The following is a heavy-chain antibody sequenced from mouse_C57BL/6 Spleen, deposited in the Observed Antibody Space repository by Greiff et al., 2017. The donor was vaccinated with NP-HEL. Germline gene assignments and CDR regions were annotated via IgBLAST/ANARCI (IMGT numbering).Heavy chain of an antibody. J-gene: IGHJ2*01. D-gene: IGHD1-1*01. CDR3: ARERILVITTVVFDY. CDR1: GYTFTDHT. CDR2: IYPRDGST. Sequence: QVQLQQSDAELVKPGASVKISCKVSGYTFTDHTIHWMKQRPEQGLEWIGYIYPRDGSTKYNEKFKGKATLTADKSSSTAYMQLNSLTSEDSAVYCCARERILVITTVVFDYWGQGTTLTVSS. V-gene: IGHV1-78*01.